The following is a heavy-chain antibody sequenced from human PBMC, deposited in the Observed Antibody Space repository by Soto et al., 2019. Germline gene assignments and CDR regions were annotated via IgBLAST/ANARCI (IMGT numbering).Heavy chain of an antibody. D-gene: IGHD5-18*01. J-gene: IGHJ5*02. CDR2: IYWDDDK. CDR3: AHRRGYSYGYVGWFDP. Sequence: QITLKESGPTLVKPTQTLTLTCTFSGFSLTTSGVGVGWIRQPPGRALEWLALIYWDDDKRYSPSLRSRLTITKDTSKPLVVLTMTNMDPVDTATYYCAHRRGYSYGYVGWFDPWGQGTLVTVSS. V-gene: IGHV2-5*02. CDR1: GFSLTTSGVG.